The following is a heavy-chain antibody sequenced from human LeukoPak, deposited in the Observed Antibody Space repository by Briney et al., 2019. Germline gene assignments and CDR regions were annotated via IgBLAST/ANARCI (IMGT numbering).Heavy chain of an antibody. Sequence: GGSLRLSCSASGFIFSSYAIHWVRQAPGKGLEYVSGISSNGGSTYYADSVKGRFTISRDNSKNTLYLQMSSLRAEDTAVYYYVKGYCSSTSCYAFDYWGQGTLVTVSS. CDR2: ISSNGGST. CDR3: VKGYCSSTSCYAFDY. CDR1: GFIFSSYA. J-gene: IGHJ4*02. V-gene: IGHV3-64D*09. D-gene: IGHD2-2*01.